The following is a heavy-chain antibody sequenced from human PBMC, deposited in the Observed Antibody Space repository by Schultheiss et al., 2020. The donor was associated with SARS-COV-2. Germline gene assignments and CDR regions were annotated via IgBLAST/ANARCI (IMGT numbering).Heavy chain of an antibody. Sequence: SETLSLTCTVSGGSISSYYWSWIRQPAGKGLEWIGRIYTSGSTNYNPSLKSRVTMSVDTSKNQFSLKLSSVTAADTAVYYCARGPQDTAMVRGAFDIWGQGTMVTVSS. CDR2: IYTSGST. CDR1: GGSISSYY. V-gene: IGHV4-4*07. D-gene: IGHD5-18*01. CDR3: ARGPQDTAMVRGAFDI. J-gene: IGHJ3*02.